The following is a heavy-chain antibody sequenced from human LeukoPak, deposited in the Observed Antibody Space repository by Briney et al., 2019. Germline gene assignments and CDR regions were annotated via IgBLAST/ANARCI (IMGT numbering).Heavy chain of an antibody. D-gene: IGHD3-22*01. CDR1: GGTFSSYA. Sequence: SVKVSCKASGGTFSSYAISWVRQAPGQGLEWMGGIIPILGIANYAQKFQGRVTITADKSTSTAYMELSSLRSEDTAVYYCARAHSSGYFTHAFDIWGQGTMVTVSS. V-gene: IGHV1-69*10. CDR3: ARAHSSGYFTHAFDI. J-gene: IGHJ3*02. CDR2: IIPILGIA.